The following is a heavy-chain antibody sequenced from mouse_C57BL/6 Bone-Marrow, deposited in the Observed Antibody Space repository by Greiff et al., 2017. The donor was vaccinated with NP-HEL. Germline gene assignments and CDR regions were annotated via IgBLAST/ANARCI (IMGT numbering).Heavy chain of an antibody. CDR2: IYPRSGNT. V-gene: IGHV1-81*01. CDR3: ARFLIYYYGSSFDY. Sequence: VQLQQSGAELARPGASVKLSCKASGYTFTSYGISWVKQRTGQGLEWIGEIYPRSGNTYYNEKFKGKATLTADKSSSTAYMELRSLTSEDSAVYFCARFLIYYYGSSFDYWGQGTTLTGSS. J-gene: IGHJ2*01. D-gene: IGHD1-1*01. CDR1: GYTFTSYG.